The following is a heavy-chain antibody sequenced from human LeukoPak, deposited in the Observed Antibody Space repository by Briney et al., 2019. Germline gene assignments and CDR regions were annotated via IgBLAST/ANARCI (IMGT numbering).Heavy chain of an antibody. CDR2: ISAYNGNT. V-gene: IGHV1-18*01. CDR1: GYTFTSYR. J-gene: IGHJ4*02. D-gene: IGHD3-22*01. CDR3: ARGFPPRRQYDSSGYYSYYFDY. Sequence: VASVKVSCKASGYTFTSYRISWVRQAPGQGLEWMGWISAYNGNTNYVQNFQGRVTMTTDTSTSTAYMELRSLRSDDTAVYYCARGFPPRRQYDSSGYYSYYFDYWGQGTLVTVSS.